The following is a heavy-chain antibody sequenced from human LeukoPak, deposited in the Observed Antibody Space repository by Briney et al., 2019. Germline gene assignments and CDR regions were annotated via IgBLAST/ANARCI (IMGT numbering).Heavy chain of an antibody. D-gene: IGHD3-22*01. CDR2: ISSSSSYI. V-gene: IGHV3-21*01. Sequence: SGGSLRLSCAASGFTFSSYSMNWVRQAPGKGLEWVSSISSSSSYIYYADSVKGRFTISRDNAKNSLYLQMNSLRAEDTAAYYCGRAARKYYYDSSGYYYFDYWGQGTLVTVSS. J-gene: IGHJ4*02. CDR1: GFTFSSYS. CDR3: GRAARKYYYDSSGYYYFDY.